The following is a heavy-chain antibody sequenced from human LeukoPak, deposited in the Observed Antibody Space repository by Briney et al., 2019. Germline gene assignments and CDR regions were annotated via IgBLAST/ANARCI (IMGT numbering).Heavy chain of an antibody. D-gene: IGHD5-12*01. CDR1: GGSISSSNW. CDR2: IYHSGST. V-gene: IGHV4-4*02. J-gene: IGHJ4*02. CDR3: ARQYSGYDPAFDY. Sequence: PSETLSLTCAVSGGSISSSNWWSWVRQPPGKGLEWIGEIYHSGSTNYNSSLKSRVTISVDKSKNQFSLKLSSVTAADTAVYYCARQYSGYDPAFDYWGQGTLVTVSS.